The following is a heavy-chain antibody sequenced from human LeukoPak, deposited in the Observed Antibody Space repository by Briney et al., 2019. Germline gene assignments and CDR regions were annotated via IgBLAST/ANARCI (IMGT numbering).Heavy chain of an antibody. CDR1: GLSFSSYS. V-gene: IGHV3-48*01. Sequence: PGGSLRLSCAASGLSFSSYSMKWVRQAPGKGLEWVSYISSSSTIKYYADSVKGRFTVSRDDAKNSLYLQMNSLRAEDTAVYYCAGTDSGSYSRWFDYWGQGTLVTVSS. CDR3: AGTDSGSYSRWFDY. J-gene: IGHJ4*02. CDR2: ISSSSTIK. D-gene: IGHD1-26*01.